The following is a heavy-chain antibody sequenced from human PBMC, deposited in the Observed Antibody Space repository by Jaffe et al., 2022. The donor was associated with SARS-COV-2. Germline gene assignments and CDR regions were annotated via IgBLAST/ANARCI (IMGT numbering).Heavy chain of an antibody. CDR2: ISGSGDAT. V-gene: IGHV3-23*01. D-gene: IGHD6-13*01. Sequence: EVQLLESGGGLVQPGGSLRLSCAASGFTFNLYAMAWVRQAPGKGLEWVSGISGSGDATFYADSVKGRFTISKDNSINTLYLQMNSLRAGDTAVYYCAKDRIAASVPYFFDYWGQGTLVTVSS. CDR1: GFTFNLYA. J-gene: IGHJ4*02. CDR3: AKDRIAASVPYFFDY.